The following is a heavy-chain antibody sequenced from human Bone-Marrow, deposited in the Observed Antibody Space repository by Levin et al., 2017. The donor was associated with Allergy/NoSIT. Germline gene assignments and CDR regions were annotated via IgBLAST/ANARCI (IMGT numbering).Heavy chain of an antibody. J-gene: IGHJ6*02. D-gene: IGHD6-13*01. CDR2: IRNDGDKK. V-gene: IGHV3-33*01. CDR1: GFPFSNSG. CDR3: ARDYSSTWNNYYFYGMDV. Sequence: LSLTCAASGFPFSNSGMHWVRQAPGKGLEWVAVIRNDGDKKYYIESVKGRFTVSRDNSKNTLSLQMNNLRAEDTAVYYCARDYSSTWNNYYFYGMDVWGQGTTVTVSS.